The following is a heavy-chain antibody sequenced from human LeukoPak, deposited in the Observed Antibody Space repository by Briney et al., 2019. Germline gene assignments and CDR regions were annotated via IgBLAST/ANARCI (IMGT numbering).Heavy chain of an antibody. CDR2: INHSGST. D-gene: IGHD3-10*01. CDR3: AGGRYYGSGSVY. V-gene: IGHV4-34*01. J-gene: IGHJ4*02. CDR1: GGSSSGYY. Sequence: PSETLSLTCAVYGGSSSGYYWSWIRQPPGKGLEWIGEINHSGSTNYNPSLKSRVTISVDTSKNQFSLKLSSVTAADTAVYYCAGGRYYGSGSVYWGQGTLVTVSS.